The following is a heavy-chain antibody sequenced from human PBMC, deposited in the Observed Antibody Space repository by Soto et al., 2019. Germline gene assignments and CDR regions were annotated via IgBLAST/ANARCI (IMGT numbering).Heavy chain of an antibody. CDR1: GASIGSGDDY. CDR2: ISDSGST. D-gene: IGHD2-2*01. J-gene: IGHJ5*02. CDR3: AKYQPREFDP. Sequence: SETLSLTCSVSGASIGSGDDYWTWIRQSPGKGLEWIGYISDSGSTFYNPSLRSRLTIALDTSKNHFSLKLNSVTAADTAVYYCAKYQPREFDPWGQGIPVTVSS. V-gene: IGHV4-30-4*08.